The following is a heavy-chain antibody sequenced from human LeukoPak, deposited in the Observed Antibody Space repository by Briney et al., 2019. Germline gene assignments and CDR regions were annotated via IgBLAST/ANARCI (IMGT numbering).Heavy chain of an antibody. CDR2: ISANNGDT. CDR3: ARESHVTREDS. CDR1: GYTFTSYG. V-gene: IGHV1-18*01. J-gene: IGHJ4*02. D-gene: IGHD1-26*01. Sequence: ASVKISCKASGYTFTSYGISWVRQAPGQGLEWVGWISANNGDTDYAQKFQARVTMTTDTSTSTAYMELWSLRSDDTAVYYCARESHVTREDSWGQGTLVIVSS.